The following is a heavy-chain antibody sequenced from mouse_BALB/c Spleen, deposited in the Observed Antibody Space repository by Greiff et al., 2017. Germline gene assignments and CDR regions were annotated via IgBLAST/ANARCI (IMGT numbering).Heavy chain of an antibody. Sequence: VQLKESGAELVRPGALVKLSCKASGFNIKDYYMHWVKQRPEQGLEWIGWIDPENGNTIYDPKFQGKASITADTSSNTAYLQLSSLTSEDTAVYYCAADDNYFDYWGQGTTLTVSS. V-gene: IGHV14-1*02. CDR1: GFNIKDYY. CDR2: IDPENGNT. D-gene: IGHD2-12*01. CDR3: AADDNYFDY. J-gene: IGHJ2*01.